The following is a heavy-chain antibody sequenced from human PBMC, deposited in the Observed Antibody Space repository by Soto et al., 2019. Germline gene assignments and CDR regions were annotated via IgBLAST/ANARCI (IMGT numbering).Heavy chain of an antibody. V-gene: IGHV3-23*01. J-gene: IGHJ6*02. CDR2: ISGSGATT. CDR3: AKPPYSSSTFYYYGMAV. D-gene: IGHD6-6*01. Sequence: EEQLLESGGGLVQPGGSLRLSCAASGFTFSSYAMSWVRQAPGKGLEWVAAISGSGATTYHADSVKGRFTISTENSKNTLYLQMNSLRAEDTAVYYCAKPPYSSSTFYYYGMAVWGRGTTVTVYS. CDR1: GFTFSSYA.